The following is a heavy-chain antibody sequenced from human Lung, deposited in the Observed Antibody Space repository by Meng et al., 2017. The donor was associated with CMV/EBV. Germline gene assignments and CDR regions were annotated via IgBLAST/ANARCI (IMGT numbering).Heavy chain of an antibody. CDR1: GYRFTDHY. J-gene: IGHJ4*02. Sequence: ASXXVSCKASGYRFTDHYFHWVRQAPGQGLEWMGWIYPNSGGTHYAQKFQGRLTVTRDTSISTGYMELSSLGSDDTAVYYCARDNDWGPDYWGQGKVVNGSS. CDR2: IYPNSGGT. CDR3: ARDNDWGPDY. V-gene: IGHV1-2*02. D-gene: IGHD7-27*01.